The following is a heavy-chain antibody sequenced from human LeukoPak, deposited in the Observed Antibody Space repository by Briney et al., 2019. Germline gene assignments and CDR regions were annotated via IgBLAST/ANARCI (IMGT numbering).Heavy chain of an antibody. J-gene: IGHJ4*02. CDR3: ASARGSNYGSLGD. D-gene: IGHD5-18*01. Sequence: GGSLRLSCVASGFTFSSHGMHWVRQAPGMGLEWVAVIWFDGSNKYHAESVKGRFTISRDNSKNTLYLQMNSLRAEDTAVYYCASARGSNYGSLGDWGQGTLVTVSS. CDR2: IWFDGSNK. CDR1: GFTFSSHG. V-gene: IGHV3-33*01.